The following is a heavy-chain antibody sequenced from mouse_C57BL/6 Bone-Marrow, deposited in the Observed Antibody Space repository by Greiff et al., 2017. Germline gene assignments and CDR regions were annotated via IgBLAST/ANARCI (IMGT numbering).Heavy chain of an antibody. Sequence: QVQLQQPGAELVKPGASVKMSCKASGYTFTSYWITWVKQRPGQGLEWIGDIYPGSGSTNYNEKFKSKATLTADKSSSTAYMELRSLTSEDSAVYFCASGPANWDVDYAMDYWGQGTSVTVSS. CDR2: IYPGSGST. J-gene: IGHJ4*01. V-gene: IGHV1-55*01. D-gene: IGHD4-1*01. CDR1: GYTFTSYW. CDR3: ASGPANWDVDYAMDY.